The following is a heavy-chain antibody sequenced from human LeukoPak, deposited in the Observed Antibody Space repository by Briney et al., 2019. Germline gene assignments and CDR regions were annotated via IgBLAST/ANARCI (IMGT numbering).Heavy chain of an antibody. CDR3: AKTTAGYSSGRYPGWPVDY. V-gene: IGHV3-23*01. Sequence: GGSLRLSCAASGFTFGSYAMYWVRQAPGKGLEWVSGISGSGGSTFYADSVKGRFTISRDNPENTVYLQMSSLRADDTAVYYCAKTTAGYSSGRYPGWPVDYWGQGTLVTVSS. CDR1: GFTFGSYA. D-gene: IGHD6-19*01. CDR2: ISGSGGST. J-gene: IGHJ4*02.